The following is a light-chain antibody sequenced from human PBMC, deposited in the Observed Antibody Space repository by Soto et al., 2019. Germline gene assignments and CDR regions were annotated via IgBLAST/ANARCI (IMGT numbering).Light chain of an antibody. CDR3: SSYTSSSTVV. CDR2: DVS. V-gene: IGLV2-14*01. CDR1: SSDVGGYNY. Sequence: QSVLTQPASVSGSHGQSITISCTGTSSDVGGYNYVSWYQQHLGKAPKLMIYDVSNRPSGVSNRFSGSKSGNTASLTISGLQAEDEADYYCSSYTSSSTVVFGGGTKVTVL. J-gene: IGLJ2*01.